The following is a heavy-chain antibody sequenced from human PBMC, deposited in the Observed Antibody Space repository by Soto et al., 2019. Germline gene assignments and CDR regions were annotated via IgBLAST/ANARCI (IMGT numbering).Heavy chain of an antibody. J-gene: IGHJ5*02. CDR3: ASGHSP. V-gene: IGHV4-30-2*01. Sequence: PSETLSLTCAVSGGSFSSGGYSWGWIRQPPGKGLEWIGYIYHSGSTYYNPSLKSRVTISVDRSKNQFSLKLSSVTAADTAVYYCASGHSPWGQGTLVTV. CDR1: GGSFSSGGYS. CDR2: IYHSGST.